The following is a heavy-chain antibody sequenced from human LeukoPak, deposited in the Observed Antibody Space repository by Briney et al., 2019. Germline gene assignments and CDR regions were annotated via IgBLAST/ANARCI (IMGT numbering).Heavy chain of an antibody. CDR1: GGSFSGYY. D-gene: IGHD2-15*01. Sequence: PSETLSLTCAVYGGSFSGYYWSWIRQPPGKGLEWIGEINHSGSTNYNPSLKSRVTISVDTSKNQFSLKLSSVTAADTAVYYCARSPIGYCSGGGCRLFDYWGQGTLVTVSS. J-gene: IGHJ4*02. V-gene: IGHV4-34*01. CDR3: ARSPIGYCSGGGCRLFDY. CDR2: INHSGST.